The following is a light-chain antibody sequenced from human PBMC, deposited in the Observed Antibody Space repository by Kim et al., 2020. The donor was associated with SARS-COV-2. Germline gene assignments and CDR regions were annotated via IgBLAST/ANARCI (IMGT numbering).Light chain of an antibody. CDR2: AAS. CDR3: QQSYSTPPS. V-gene: IGKV1-39*01. CDR1: QTITSY. J-gene: IGKJ1*01. Sequence: DIQMTQSLSSLSASVGDRVTITCRASQTITSYLNWYQQKPGKAPKLLIYAASSLQSGVPLRFSGSGSGTDFTLTISSLQPEDFATYYCQQSYSTPPSFGQGTKVDIK.